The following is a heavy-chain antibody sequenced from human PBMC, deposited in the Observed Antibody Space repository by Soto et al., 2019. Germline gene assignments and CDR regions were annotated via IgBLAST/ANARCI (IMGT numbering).Heavy chain of an antibody. V-gene: IGHV3-23*01. D-gene: IGHD2-21*02. CDR1: GFTFGNYA. CDR2: ISDPGTST. Sequence: GGTLRLSCAASGFTFGNYAMNWVRQAPGKGLEWISSISDPGTSTYYANSVKGRFSMSRDNSKNTLFLQMNRLRADDSAVYFCAKSLVTPSDAFDLWGRGTLVTVSS. J-gene: IGHJ3*01. CDR3: AKSLVTPSDAFDL.